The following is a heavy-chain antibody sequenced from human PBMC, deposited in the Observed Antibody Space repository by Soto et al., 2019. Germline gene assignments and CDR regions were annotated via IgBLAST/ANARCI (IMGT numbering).Heavy chain of an antibody. Sequence: QVQLVQSGAEVKKPGASVTVSCEASGYTFTTHYMHWVRQAPGQGLEWMGIINPSGGRTTYALKFQGRVSLTSDTSTNTVYMELSSLRSEDTAVYYCARAGENYGSGTFSPPLRYYFNSWGQGTLVTVSS. D-gene: IGHD3-10*01. V-gene: IGHV1-46*01. J-gene: IGHJ4*02. CDR2: INPSGGRT. CDR3: ARAGENYGSGTFSPPLRYYFNS. CDR1: GYTFTTHY.